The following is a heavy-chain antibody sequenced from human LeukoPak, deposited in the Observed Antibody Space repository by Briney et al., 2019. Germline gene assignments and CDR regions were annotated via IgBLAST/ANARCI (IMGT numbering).Heavy chain of an antibody. CDR1: GGSISSSSYY. CDR2: IYYSGST. CDR3: ARRGYSYGPLFDC. Sequence: SVTLSLTCTVSGGSISSSSYYWGWIRQPPGKGLEWIGSIYYSGSTYYNPSLKSRVTISVDTSKNQFSLKLSSVTAADTAVYYCARRGYSYGPLFDCWGQGTLVTVSS. V-gene: IGHV4-39*01. J-gene: IGHJ4*02. D-gene: IGHD5-18*01.